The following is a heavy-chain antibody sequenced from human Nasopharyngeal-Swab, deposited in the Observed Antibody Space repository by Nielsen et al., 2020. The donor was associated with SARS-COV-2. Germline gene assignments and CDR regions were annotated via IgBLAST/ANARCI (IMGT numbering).Heavy chain of an antibody. D-gene: IGHD2-15*01. CDR2: IWFDGSST. Sequence: WIRQPPGKGLEWVALIWFDGSSTYYADSVKGRFTISRDNSKNTLYLQMNSLRAEDTAVYYCARALLPTLRTRYYYYYGMDVWGQGTTVTVSS. J-gene: IGHJ6*02. CDR3: ARALLPTLRTRYYYYYGMDV. V-gene: IGHV3-33*01.